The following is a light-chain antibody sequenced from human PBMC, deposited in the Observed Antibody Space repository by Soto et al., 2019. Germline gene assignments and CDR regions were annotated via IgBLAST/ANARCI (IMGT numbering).Light chain of an antibody. V-gene: IGKV3-20*01. CDR3: QQYGSSPRT. CDR2: GAS. Sequence: DIVLTQSPGTLSLSPGERATLSCRASQSVSSSLAWYQQKPGQAPRLLIYGASSRATGIPDRFSGSGSGTDFTLTISRLEPEDFAVYYCQQYGSSPRTFGQGTKVDIK. J-gene: IGKJ1*01. CDR1: QSVSSS.